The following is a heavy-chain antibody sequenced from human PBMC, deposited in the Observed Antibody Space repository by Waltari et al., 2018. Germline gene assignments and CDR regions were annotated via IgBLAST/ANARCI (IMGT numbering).Heavy chain of an antibody. Sequence: EVQPVQSGAEAKKHGESPKIAGKGPGYSLTSYWIGWVRQMPGKGLEWMEKISGSDSDTRYSPSFQGQVTISADKSISTAYLQWSSLKASDTAMYYCARLRGYSSSWYGYWGQGTLVTVSS. CDR3: ARLRGYSSSWYGY. J-gene: IGHJ4*02. D-gene: IGHD6-13*01. CDR2: ISGSDSDT. V-gene: IGHV5-51*01. CDR1: GYSLTSYW.